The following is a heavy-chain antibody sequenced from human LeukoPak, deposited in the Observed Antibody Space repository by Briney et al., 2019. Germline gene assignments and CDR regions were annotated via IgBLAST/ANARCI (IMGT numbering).Heavy chain of an antibody. V-gene: IGHV4-39*07. CDR1: GGSISSSSYY. J-gene: IGHJ3*02. D-gene: IGHD4-17*01. CDR3: ARVGTVTPRDAFDI. Sequence: SETLSLTCTVSGGSISSSSYYWGWIRQPPGKGLEWIGSIYYSGSTYYNPSLKSRVTISVDTSKNQFSLKLSSVTAADTAVYYCARVGTVTPRDAFDIWGQGTMVTVSS. CDR2: IYYSGST.